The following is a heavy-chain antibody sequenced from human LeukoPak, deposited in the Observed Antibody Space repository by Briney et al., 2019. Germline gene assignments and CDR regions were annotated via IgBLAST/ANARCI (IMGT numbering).Heavy chain of an antibody. D-gene: IGHD6-6*01. CDR2: IGGGADT. CDR3: AKTLEFGTSSPWLDP. V-gene: IGHV3-23*01. CDR1: GFSFGSYA. J-gene: IGHJ5*02. Sequence: PGGSLRLSCTASGFSFGSYAMSWVRQAPGKGLEWVSAIGGGADTNYADSVKGRFTISRDNSKNTLFLQMNSLRVEDTAIYYCAKTLEFGTSSPWLDPWGQGTLVTVSS.